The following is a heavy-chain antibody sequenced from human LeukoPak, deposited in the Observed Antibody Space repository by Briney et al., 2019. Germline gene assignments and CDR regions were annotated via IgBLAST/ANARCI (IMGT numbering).Heavy chain of an antibody. Sequence: GGSLRLSCAASGFTFSSYEMHWVRQAPGKGLEWVSAISGSGGSTYYADSVKGRFTISRDNSKNTLYLQMNSLRAEDTAVYYCAKDRPKDTAMAYFDYWGQGTLVTVSS. D-gene: IGHD5-18*01. V-gene: IGHV3-23*01. CDR1: GFTFSSYE. CDR3: AKDRPKDTAMAYFDY. J-gene: IGHJ4*02. CDR2: ISGSGGST.